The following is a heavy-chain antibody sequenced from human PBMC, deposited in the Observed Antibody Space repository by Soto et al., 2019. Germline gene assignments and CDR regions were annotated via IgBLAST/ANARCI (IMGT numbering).Heavy chain of an antibody. CDR1: GGSIRSYY. CDR2: IYYSGST. V-gene: IGHV4-59*08. Sequence: SETLSLTCSVSGGSIRSYYWSWIRQPPGKGLEWIGYIYYSGSTNYNPSLKSRVTISVDTSKNQSSPKLSSVTAADTAVYYCARRWGDYLDYWGQGTLVTVSS. CDR3: ARRWGDYLDY. D-gene: IGHD3-16*01. J-gene: IGHJ4*02.